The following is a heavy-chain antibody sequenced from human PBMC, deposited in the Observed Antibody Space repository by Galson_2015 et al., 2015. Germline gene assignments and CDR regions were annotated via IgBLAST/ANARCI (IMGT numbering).Heavy chain of an antibody. J-gene: IGHJ4*02. CDR2: IYHSGST. CDR1: GGSISSSNW. Sequence: TLSLTCAVSGGSISSSNWWSWVRQPPGKGLEWIGEIYHSGSTNYNPSLKSRVTILVDKSKNQFSLKLSPVTAADTAVYYCVTGGGGWYGLIYWGQGTLVTVSS. CDR3: VTGGGGWYGLIY. V-gene: IGHV4-4*02. D-gene: IGHD6-19*01.